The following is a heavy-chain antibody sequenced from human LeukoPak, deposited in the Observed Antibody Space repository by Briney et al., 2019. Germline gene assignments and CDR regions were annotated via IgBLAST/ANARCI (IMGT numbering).Heavy chain of an antibody. D-gene: IGHD2-2*02. CDR2: ISYDGSNK. CDR3: AREVVPAAIFDY. CDR1: GFTFSSYA. Sequence: PGGSLRLSCAASGFTFSSYAMHWVRQAPGKGLEWVGVISYDGSNKCYAVSVKGRFTMSRDNSKNTLYLQMNSLRAEDTAVYYCAREVVPAAIFDYWGQGTLVTVSS. J-gene: IGHJ4*02. V-gene: IGHV3-30-3*01.